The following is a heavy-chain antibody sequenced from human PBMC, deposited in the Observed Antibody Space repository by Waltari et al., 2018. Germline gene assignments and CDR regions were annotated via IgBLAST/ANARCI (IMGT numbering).Heavy chain of an antibody. D-gene: IGHD3-16*01. Sequence: EVQLVESGGDLVQPGGSLRLSCAASGFPSSGYWMHWVRQAPGEGLVWVSRVNNGGSSITYADFVKGRFTSSRDNAKNTLYLQMNSLRAEDTAVYYCARGLRGPDYWGLGTLVIVSS. CDR1: GFPSSGYW. J-gene: IGHJ4*02. CDR3: ARGLRGPDY. V-gene: IGHV3-74*03. CDR2: VNNGGSSI.